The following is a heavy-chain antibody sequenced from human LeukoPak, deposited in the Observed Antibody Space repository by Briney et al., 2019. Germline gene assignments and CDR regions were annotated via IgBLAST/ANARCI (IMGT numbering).Heavy chain of an antibody. D-gene: IGHD7-27*01. Sequence: GASVTVSCKASGYTFTSYDFNWVRRATGQRPEWMGWMSPNSGDTGYAQKFQDRVTMTRNTSISTAYMELSSLRSDDTAVYYCARGPPNWGYDYWGPGTLVTVSS. CDR1: GYTFTSYD. CDR3: ARGPPNWGYDY. J-gene: IGHJ4*02. V-gene: IGHV1-8*01. CDR2: MSPNSGDT.